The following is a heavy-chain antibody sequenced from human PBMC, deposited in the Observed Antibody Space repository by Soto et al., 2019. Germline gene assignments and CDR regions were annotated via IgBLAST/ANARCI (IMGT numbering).Heavy chain of an antibody. CDR2: IKSKTDGGTT. CDR1: GFTFSNAW. D-gene: IGHD4-4*01. J-gene: IGHJ4*02. V-gene: IGHV3-15*01. CDR3: TTGGVTPTVTMPMGLDYFDY. Sequence: EVQLVESGGGLVKPGGSLRLSCAASGFTFSNAWMSWVRQAPGKGLEWVGRIKSKTDGGTTDYAAPVKGRFTISRDDSKNPLYLQMNNLKTEDTAVYFFTTGGVTPTVTMPMGLDYFDYWGPGTLVTVSS.